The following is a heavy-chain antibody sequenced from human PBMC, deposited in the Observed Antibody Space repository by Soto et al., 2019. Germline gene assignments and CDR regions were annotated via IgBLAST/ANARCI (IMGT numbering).Heavy chain of an antibody. D-gene: IGHD2-2*01. CDR3: ARLFYCSSTSCYYYYGMDV. J-gene: IGHJ6*02. V-gene: IGHV4-39*01. CDR1: GGSISSSSYY. Sequence: QLQLQESGPGLVKPSETLSLTCTVSGGSISSSSYYWGWIRQPPGKGLEWIGSIYYSGSTYYNPSPQRRAPXSXDXXKNQFSLKLSSVPAADTAVYYCARLFYCSSTSCYYYYGMDVWGQGTTVTVSS. CDR2: IYYSGST.